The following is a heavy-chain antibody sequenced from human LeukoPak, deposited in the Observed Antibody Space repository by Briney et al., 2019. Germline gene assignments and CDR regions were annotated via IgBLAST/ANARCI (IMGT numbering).Heavy chain of an antibody. CDR2: IDHSGST. J-gene: IGHJ5*02. V-gene: IGHV4-34*01. Sequence: SETLSLTCAVYGGSFSGYYWSWIRQPPGKGLEWIGEIDHSGSTNYNPSLKSRVTISVDTSKNQFSLKLSSVTAADTAVYYCARGNNQYTMVRGVPTRVWWFDPWGQGTLVTVSS. D-gene: IGHD3-10*01. CDR1: GGSFSGYY. CDR3: ARGNNQYTMVRGVPTRVWWFDP.